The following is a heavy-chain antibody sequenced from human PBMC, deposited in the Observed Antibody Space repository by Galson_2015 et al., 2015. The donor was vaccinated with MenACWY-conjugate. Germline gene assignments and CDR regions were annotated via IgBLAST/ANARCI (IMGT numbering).Heavy chain of an antibody. Sequence: SLRLSCAASGFPFSSYATSWVRQAPGQGLEWVSTISGNGGSTYHADSVKGRFTISRDNSKHTLSLQMNGLRAEDTAVYYCAKESIYCDSTTCCFDYWGQGTLVTVSS. V-gene: IGHV3-23*01. CDR1: GFPFSSYA. D-gene: IGHD2-2*01. J-gene: IGHJ4*02. CDR3: AKESIYCDSTTCCFDY. CDR2: ISGNGGST.